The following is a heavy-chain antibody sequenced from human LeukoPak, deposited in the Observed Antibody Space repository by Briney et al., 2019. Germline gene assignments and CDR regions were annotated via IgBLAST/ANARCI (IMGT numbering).Heavy chain of an antibody. V-gene: IGHV3-30-3*01. J-gene: IGHJ4*02. CDR1: GFTFSSHA. Sequence: GGSLRLSCAASGFTFSSHAMHWVRQAPGKGLEWVAVISYDGSNKYYADSVKGRFTISRDNSKNTLYLQMNSLRGEDTAVYYCVRGDLRLPRSTPDCWGQGTLVTVSS. CDR2: ISYDGSNK. CDR3: VRGDLRLPRSTPDC. D-gene: IGHD5/OR15-5a*01.